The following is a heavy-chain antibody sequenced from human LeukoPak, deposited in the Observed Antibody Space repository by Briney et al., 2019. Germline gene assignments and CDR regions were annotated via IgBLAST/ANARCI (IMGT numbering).Heavy chain of an antibody. V-gene: IGHV4-39*01. CDR2: IYYSGST. J-gene: IGHJ6*02. Sequence: SETLSLTCTVSGDSIISSSYYWGWIRQPPGKGLEWIGSIYYSGSTYYNPSLKSRVTISVDTSKNQFSLKLSSVTAADTAVYYCASPRYSSSWYYYYGMDVWGQGTTVTVSS. D-gene: IGHD6-13*01. CDR1: GDSIISSSYY. CDR3: ASPRYSSSWYYYYGMDV.